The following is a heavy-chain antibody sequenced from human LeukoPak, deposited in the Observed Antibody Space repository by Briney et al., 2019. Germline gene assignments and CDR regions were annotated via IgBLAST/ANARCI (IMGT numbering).Heavy chain of an antibody. Sequence: GSLRLSCAASGFTFNSYTMNWVRQAPGKGLEWVGFIRSKAYGGTTEYAASVKGRFTISRDDSKSIAYLQMNSLKTEDTAVYYCTRGRRATHDYWGQGTLVTVSS. CDR3: TRGRRATHDY. J-gene: IGHJ4*02. CDR1: GFTFNSYT. D-gene: IGHD1-26*01. CDR2: IRSKAYGGTT. V-gene: IGHV3-49*04.